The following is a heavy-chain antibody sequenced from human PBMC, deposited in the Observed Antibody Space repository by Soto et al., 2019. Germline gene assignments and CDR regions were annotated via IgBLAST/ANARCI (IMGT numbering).Heavy chain of an antibody. Sequence: QVQLQESGPGLVKPSQTLSLTCTVSGGSISSGGYYWSWIRQHPGKGLEWIEYIYYSGSTYYNPSLKSRVTISVDTSKNQFSLKLSSVTAADTAVYYCARERNYDSSGYSYYYGMDVWGQGTTVTVSS. J-gene: IGHJ6*02. V-gene: IGHV4-31*03. CDR1: GGSISSGGYY. D-gene: IGHD3-22*01. CDR2: IYYSGST. CDR3: ARERNYDSSGYSYYYGMDV.